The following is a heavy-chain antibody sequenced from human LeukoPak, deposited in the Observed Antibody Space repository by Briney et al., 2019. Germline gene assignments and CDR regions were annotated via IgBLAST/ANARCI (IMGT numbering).Heavy chain of an antibody. CDR2: VAHDEKTI. V-gene: IGHV3-30*04. CDR1: GFTFTGHS. D-gene: IGHD1-26*01. CDR3: AREKQSGGTPFDY. J-gene: IGHJ4*02. Sequence: GGSLRLSCVASGFTFTGHSMHWVRQAPGKGLEWVAVVAHDEKTIFYADSLKGRFTVSRDNSKNTVYLQMNGLRDKDTAVYYCAREKQSGGTPFDYWGQGSLVTVSS.